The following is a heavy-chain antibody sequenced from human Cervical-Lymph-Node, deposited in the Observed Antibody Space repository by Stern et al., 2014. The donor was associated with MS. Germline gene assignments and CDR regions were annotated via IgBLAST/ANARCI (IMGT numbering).Heavy chain of an antibody. CDR1: GGSISSGSYY. J-gene: IGHJ5*02. CDR3: ARGIGGLALGWFDP. D-gene: IGHD3-16*01. V-gene: IGHV4-61*02. Sequence: QVQLQESGPGLVKPSQTLSLTCTVSGGSISSGSYYWSWIRQPAGKGLEWIGRIYTSGSTNYNPSLKSRVTISLETSQHQSSLTLASVTAADTAVYYCARGIGGLALGWFDPWGQGTLVTVSS. CDR2: IYTSGST.